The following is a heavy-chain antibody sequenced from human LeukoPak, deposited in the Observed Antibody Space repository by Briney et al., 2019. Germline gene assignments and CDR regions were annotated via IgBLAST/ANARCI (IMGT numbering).Heavy chain of an antibody. D-gene: IGHD3-22*01. V-gene: IGHV3-30-3*01. CDR3: ARNYDSSGNYFDS. Sequence: GGSLRLSCAASGFTFSIYAMHWARQPPGKGLEWVAVISDDGSNKFYTDSVKGRFTVFRDNSKNTLYLQMNSLRAEDTAVYYCARNYDSSGNYFDSWGQGTLVTVSS. CDR2: ISDDGSNK. CDR1: GFTFSIYA. J-gene: IGHJ4*02.